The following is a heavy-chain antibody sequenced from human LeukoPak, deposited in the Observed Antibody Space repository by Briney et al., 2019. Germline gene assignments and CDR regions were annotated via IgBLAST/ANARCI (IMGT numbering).Heavy chain of an antibody. CDR2: IYYSKNT. CDR1: GGPISSSSAY. D-gene: IGHD5-18*01. CDR3: VSPRGFSYGYFDY. V-gene: IGHV4-39*01. J-gene: IGHJ4*02. Sequence: SETLSLTCTVSGGPISSSSAYWGWIRQPPGKELEWIGSIYYSKNTYYNPSLKSRVTISADTSKNQFSLTLGSVSATDTAVYYCVSPRGFSYGYFDYWGQGTLVTVSS.